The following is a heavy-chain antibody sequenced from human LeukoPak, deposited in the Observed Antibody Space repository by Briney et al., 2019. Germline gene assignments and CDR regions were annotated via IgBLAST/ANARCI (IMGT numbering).Heavy chain of an antibody. CDR3: ARLLSGSYKYFDY. CDR1: GGSISSGGYY. V-gene: IGHV4-31*03. Sequence: SSETLSLTCTVSGGSISSGGYYWGWIRQHPGKGLEWIGYIYYSGSTYYNPSLKSRVTISVDTSKNQFSLKLSSVTAADTAVYYCARLLSGSYKYFDYWGQGTLVTVSS. D-gene: IGHD1-26*01. CDR2: IYYSGST. J-gene: IGHJ4*02.